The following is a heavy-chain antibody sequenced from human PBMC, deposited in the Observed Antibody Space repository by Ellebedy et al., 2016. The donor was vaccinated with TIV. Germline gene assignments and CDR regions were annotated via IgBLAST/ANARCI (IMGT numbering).Heavy chain of an antibody. D-gene: IGHD3-10*01. CDR3: ASGFLERLLDS. CDR1: GGSISNGGYY. Sequence: MPSETLSLTCTVSGGSISNGGYYWSWIRQHPGKGLEWIGNIYYSGSTSYNPSLKSRVTISVDTSKNQFSLKLRSVTAADTAVYYCASGFLERLLDSWGQGILVTVSS. CDR2: IYYSGST. V-gene: IGHV4-31*03. J-gene: IGHJ4*02.